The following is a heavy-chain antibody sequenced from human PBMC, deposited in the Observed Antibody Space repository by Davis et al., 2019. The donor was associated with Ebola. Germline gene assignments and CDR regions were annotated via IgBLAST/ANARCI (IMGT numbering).Heavy chain of an antibody. CDR1: GGSINNYY. CDR2: VHYLGNT. J-gene: IGHJ3*02. D-gene: IGHD3-3*01. Sequence: MPGGSLRLSCTVSGGSINNYYWSWIRQPPGKGLEWIGNVHYLGNTNYNPSLKGRVTISVDTSTNQFSLRLSSVTAADTAVYYCARRGLEWSLPDAFDIWGQGTMVTVSS. V-gene: IGHV4-59*08. CDR3: ARRGLEWSLPDAFDI.